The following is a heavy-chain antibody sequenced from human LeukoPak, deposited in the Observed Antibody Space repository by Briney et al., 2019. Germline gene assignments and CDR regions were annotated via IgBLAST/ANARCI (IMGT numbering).Heavy chain of an antibody. CDR3: ARGSIAPKTYYYGSGSLDYFDY. CDR2: IYYSGRT. J-gene: IGHJ4*02. CDR1: GGSVSSGSYY. Sequence: PSETLSLTCTVSGGSVSSGSYYWSWIRQPPGKGLEWIGYIYYSGRTNYNPSLKSRVTISVDTSKNQFSLKLSSVTAADTAVYYCARGSIAPKTYYYGSGSLDYFDYWGQGTLVTVSS. V-gene: IGHV4-61*01. D-gene: IGHD3-10*01.